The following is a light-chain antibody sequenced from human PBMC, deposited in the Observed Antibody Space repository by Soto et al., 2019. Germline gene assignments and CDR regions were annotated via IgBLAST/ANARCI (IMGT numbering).Light chain of an antibody. CDR2: DDS. J-gene: IGLJ3*02. Sequence: SYVVTQPPSVSVAPGQTARITCGGNNIGGKSVHWHQQKPGQAPVLAVHDDSDRASGVPERFSGSNSGNTATLTISRVEAGDEADYYCQVWDSDSDHPVFGEGTKLTVL. CDR1: NIGGKS. V-gene: IGLV3-21*02. CDR3: QVWDSDSDHPV.